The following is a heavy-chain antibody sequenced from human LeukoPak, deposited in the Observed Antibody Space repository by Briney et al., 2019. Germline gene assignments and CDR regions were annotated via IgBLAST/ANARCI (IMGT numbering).Heavy chain of an antibody. CDR3: ARAYTSWSFDY. CDR2: IYYSGST. Sequence: SETLSLTCTVSGGSISSSYWNWIRQPPGKGLEWIGDIYYSGSTTYNPSLKSRVTISIDTSKNQFSLRLSSVTAADTAVYYCARAYTSWSFDYWGQGTLVTVSS. V-gene: IGHV4-59*08. J-gene: IGHJ4*02. CDR1: GGSISSSY. D-gene: IGHD2-21*01.